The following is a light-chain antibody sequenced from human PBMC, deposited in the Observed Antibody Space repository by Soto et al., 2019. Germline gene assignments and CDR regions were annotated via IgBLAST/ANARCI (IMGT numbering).Light chain of an antibody. V-gene: IGKV3-11*01. CDR1: QSVSSD. J-gene: IGKJ5*01. CDR3: QQRNNWPPIT. CDR2: DAS. Sequence: EILLTQSPATLSVSAGERATLSCRASQSVSSDLVWYQQKRGQAPRLLIYDASNRANGIPARFSSSGSATDFTLTISSLEPEDFAVYYCQQRNNWPPITFGQGTRLEIK.